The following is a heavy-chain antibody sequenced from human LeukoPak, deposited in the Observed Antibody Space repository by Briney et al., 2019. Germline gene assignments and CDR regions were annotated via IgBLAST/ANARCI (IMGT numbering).Heavy chain of an antibody. CDR2: IYPGDSDT. CDR1: GYSFTSYW. CDR3: AFSYDSSGYYPDDAFDI. D-gene: IGHD3-22*01. V-gene: IGHV5-51*01. J-gene: IGHJ3*02. Sequence: GESLKISCKGSGYSFTSYWIGWVRQMPGKGLEWMGIIYPGDSDTRYSPSFQGQVTISADKSISTAYLQWSSLKASDTAMYYCAFSYDSSGYYPDDAFDIWGQGTMVTVSS.